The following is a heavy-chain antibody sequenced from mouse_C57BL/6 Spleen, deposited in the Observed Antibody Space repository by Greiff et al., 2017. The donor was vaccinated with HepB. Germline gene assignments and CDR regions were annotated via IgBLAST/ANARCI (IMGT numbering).Heavy chain of an antibody. Sequence: VQLQQSGPELVKPGASVKLSCKASGYTFTSYDINWVKQRPGQGLEWIGWIYPRDGSTKYNEKFKGKATLTVDTSSSTAYMELHSLTSEDSAVYFCGFITTVPYYAMDYWGQGTSVTVSS. CDR3: GFITTVPYYAMDY. V-gene: IGHV1-85*01. J-gene: IGHJ4*01. CDR1: GYTFTSYD. D-gene: IGHD1-1*01. CDR2: IYPRDGST.